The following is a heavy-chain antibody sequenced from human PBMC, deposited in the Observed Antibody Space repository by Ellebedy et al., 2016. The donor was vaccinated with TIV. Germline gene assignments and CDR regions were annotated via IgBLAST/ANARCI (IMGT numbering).Heavy chain of an antibody. CDR3: ARTYSGNYGLGYYGMDV. J-gene: IGHJ6*02. V-gene: IGHV1-3*01. CDR2: INGGNGNT. CDR1: GYTFTTYA. D-gene: IGHD1-26*01. Sequence: AASVKVSCKASGYTFTTYAIHWVRQAPGQGLEWMGWINGGNGNTKYSQTFQGRVTMTEDTSTDTAYMELSRLKSDDTAIYYCARTYSGNYGLGYYGMDVWGQGTTVTVSS.